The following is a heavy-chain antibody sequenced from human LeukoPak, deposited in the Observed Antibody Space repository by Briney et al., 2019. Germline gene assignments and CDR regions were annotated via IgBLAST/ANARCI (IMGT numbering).Heavy chain of an antibody. CDR2: NNGDGSTT. CDR3: ARDPRNVGLAP. V-gene: IGHV3-74*01. Sequence: GGSLRLSCVASGFSLSGYWMYWVRQAPGKGLMYISRNNGDGSTTNYADVVKGRFTMSRDNVKNTLYLQMSSLRVEDTAVYYCARDPRNVGLAPWGQGTLVTVSS. D-gene: IGHD2-15*01. CDR1: GFSLSGYW. J-gene: IGHJ5*02.